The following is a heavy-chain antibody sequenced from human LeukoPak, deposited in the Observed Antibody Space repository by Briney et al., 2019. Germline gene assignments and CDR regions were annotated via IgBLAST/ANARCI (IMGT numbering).Heavy chain of an antibody. CDR2: IYYSRST. V-gene: IGHV4-39*01. D-gene: IGHD3-16*01. Sequence: SDTLSLTCTFSVGSISINSYHCGSIRQPPGRVLELIRNIYYSRSTYYNPSLKSHLTIAVDPSKNHLSLKLTSVTSSDPAVYYCARLVSTGWFDPWGEGTLVTV. CDR1: VGSISINSYH. J-gene: IGHJ5*02. CDR3: ARLVSTGWFDP.